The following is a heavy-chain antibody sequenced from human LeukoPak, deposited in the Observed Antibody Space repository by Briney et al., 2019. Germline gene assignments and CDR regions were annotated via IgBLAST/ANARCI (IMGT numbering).Heavy chain of an antibody. CDR2: IYYSGST. D-gene: IGHD2-21*01. Sequence: SETLSLTCTVPGGSISSYYWSWIRQPPGKGLEWIGYIYYSGSTNYNPFLKSRVTISVDTSKNQFSLILSSVTAADTAVYYCARHDGGAYHFDYWGQGTLVTVSS. CDR3: ARHDGGAYHFDY. J-gene: IGHJ4*02. CDR1: GGSISSYY. V-gene: IGHV4-59*12.